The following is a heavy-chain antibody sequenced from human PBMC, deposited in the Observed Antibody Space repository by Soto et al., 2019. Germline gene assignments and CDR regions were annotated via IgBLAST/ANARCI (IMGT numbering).Heavy chain of an antibody. CDR2: IYYSGST. CDR1: GGSISSCGYY. V-gene: IGHV4-31*03. J-gene: IGHJ3*02. D-gene: IGHD1-7*01. Sequence: SETLSLTCTVSGGSISSCGYYWSWVRHHPGKGLEWIGYIYYSGSTYYNPSLKSRVTISVDTSKNQFSLKLSSVTAEDTAVYYCARDISYNWNYGDPFDIWGQATMVTVSS. CDR3: ARDISYNWNYGDPFDI.